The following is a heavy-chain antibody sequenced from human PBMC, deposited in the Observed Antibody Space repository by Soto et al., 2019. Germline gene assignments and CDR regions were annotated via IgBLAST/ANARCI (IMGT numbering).Heavy chain of an antibody. Sequence: LRLSCAASGFTFSSYAMHWVRQAPGKGLEWVAVISYDGSNKYYADSVKGRFTISRDNSKNTLYLQMNSLRAEDTAVYYCARGLGLDAFDIWGQGTMVTVSS. V-gene: IGHV3-30-3*01. CDR3: ARGLGLDAFDI. J-gene: IGHJ3*02. CDR1: GFTFSSYA. CDR2: ISYDGSNK.